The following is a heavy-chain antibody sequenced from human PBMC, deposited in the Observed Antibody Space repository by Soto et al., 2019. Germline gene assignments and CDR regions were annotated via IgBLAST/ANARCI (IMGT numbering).Heavy chain of an antibody. J-gene: IGHJ3*02. CDR3: ARGRSTMIVVVITPDAFDI. V-gene: IGHV4-31*03. Sequence: SETLSLTCTVSGGSISSGGYYWSWIRQHPGKGLEWIGYIYYSGSTYYNPSLKSRVTISVDTSKNQFSLKLSSVTAADTAVCYCARGRSTMIVVVITPDAFDIWGQGTMVTVSS. D-gene: IGHD3-22*01. CDR1: GGSISSGGYY. CDR2: IYYSGST.